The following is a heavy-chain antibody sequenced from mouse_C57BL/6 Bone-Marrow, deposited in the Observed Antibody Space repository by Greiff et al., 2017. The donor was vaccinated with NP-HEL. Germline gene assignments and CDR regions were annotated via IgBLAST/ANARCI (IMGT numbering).Heavy chain of an antibody. J-gene: IGHJ3*01. D-gene: IGHD4-1*01. CDR2: ISSGSSTI. CDR1: GFTFSDYG. Sequence: DVQLVESGGGLVKPGGSLKLSCAASGFTFSDYGMHWVRQAPEKGLEWVAYISSGSSTIYYADTVKGRFTISRDNAKNTLFLQMTSLRSEDTAMYYCARLGRGGFAYWGQGTLVTVSA. CDR3: ARLGRGGFAY. V-gene: IGHV5-17*01.